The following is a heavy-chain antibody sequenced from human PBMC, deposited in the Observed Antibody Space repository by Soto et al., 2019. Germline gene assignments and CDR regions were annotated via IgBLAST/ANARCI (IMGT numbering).Heavy chain of an antibody. CDR3: ARDGVGPAAMRGPNWFDP. CDR2: MIPIRGNA. CDR1: GYTFTSYD. Sequence: SVKVSCKASGYTFTSYDINWVRQATGQGLEWMGWMIPIRGNADYAQKFQGRVTITADKSTSTAYMELSSLRSEDTAVYYCARDGVGPAAMRGPNWFDPWGQGTMVTVSS. V-gene: IGHV1-69*10. J-gene: IGHJ5*01. D-gene: IGHD2-2*01.